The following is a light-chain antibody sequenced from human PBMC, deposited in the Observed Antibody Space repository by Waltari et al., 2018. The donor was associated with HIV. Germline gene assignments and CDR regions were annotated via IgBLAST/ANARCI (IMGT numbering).Light chain of an antibody. CDR3: AVWDDSLRSVL. J-gene: IGLJ3*02. CDR2: TNI. Sequence: QSVLTQPPSASGTPGQRVNISCSGGSSNIGSNTVNWYRQFPGEAPKPLIYTNIQRPSGVPDRFSGSKSGTSASLAISGLQSEDEADFYCAVWDDSLRSVLFGGGTRLTVL. CDR1: SSNIGSNT. V-gene: IGLV1-44*01.